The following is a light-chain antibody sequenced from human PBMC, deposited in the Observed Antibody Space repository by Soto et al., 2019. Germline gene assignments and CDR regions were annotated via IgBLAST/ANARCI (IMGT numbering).Light chain of an antibody. V-gene: IGKV3-20*01. CDR1: QSLSSIL. CDR2: GAT. J-gene: IGKJ4*01. CDR3: QQCTSRST. Sequence: IFLTQSPCTVSFSPGERATLSCRASQSLSSILLAWYQQRRGQAPSLLFHGATSWATGLPDWCSGSGSAEDIPLTINRLEQEDLTDYYWQQCTSRSTFGEGTKVDIK.